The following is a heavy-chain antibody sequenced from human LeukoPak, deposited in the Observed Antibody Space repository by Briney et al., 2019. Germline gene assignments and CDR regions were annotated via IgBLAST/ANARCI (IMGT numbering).Heavy chain of an antibody. V-gene: IGHV3-23*01. CDR3: ATAHLPRIAEVAI. J-gene: IGHJ4*02. CDR2: ISGSGGST. Sequence: GGSLRLSCAASGFTFTSYAMNWVRQAPGKGLEWVSAISGSGGSTYYGDSVKGRFTISRDNSKSTVYLQMNSLRAEDTAVYYCATAHLPRIAEVAIWGQGTMVTVSS. D-gene: IGHD2-21*01. CDR1: GFTFTSYA.